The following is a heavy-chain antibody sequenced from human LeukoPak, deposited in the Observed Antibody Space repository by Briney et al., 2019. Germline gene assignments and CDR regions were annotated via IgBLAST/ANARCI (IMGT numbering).Heavy chain of an antibody. J-gene: IGHJ4*02. V-gene: IGHV3-30-3*01. CDR1: GFTFSSYA. D-gene: IGHD2/OR15-2a*01. CDR2: ISYDGSNK. CDR3: AGDQVLYPSRYFDY. Sequence: GGSLRLSCAASGFTFSSYAMHWVRQAPGKGLEWVAVISYDGSNKYYADSVKGRFTISRDNSKNTLYLQMNSLRAEDTAVYYCAGDQVLYPSRYFDYWGQGTLVTVSS.